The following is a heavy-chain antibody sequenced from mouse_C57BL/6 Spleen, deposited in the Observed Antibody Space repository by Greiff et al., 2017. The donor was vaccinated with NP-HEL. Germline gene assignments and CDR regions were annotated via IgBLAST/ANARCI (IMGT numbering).Heavy chain of an antibody. CDR2: INPNNGGT. J-gene: IGHJ3*01. CDR3: ARGMIRETWFAY. V-gene: IGHV1-22*01. CDR1: GYTFTDYN. D-gene: IGHD2-4*01. Sequence: EVQLQQSGPELVKPGASVKMSCKASGYTFTDYNMHWVKQSHGKSLEWIGYINPNNGGTSYNQKFKGKATLTVNKSSSTAYMELRSLTSEDSAVYYCARGMIRETWFAYWGQGTLVTVSA.